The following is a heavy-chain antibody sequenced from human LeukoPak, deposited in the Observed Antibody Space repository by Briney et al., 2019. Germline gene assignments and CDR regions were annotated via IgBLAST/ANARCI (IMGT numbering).Heavy chain of an antibody. CDR3: ARAGSGQQQHPYNWFDP. V-gene: IGHV1-2*02. CDR2: INANSGGS. Sequence: ASVKVSCEASGYSLTGYYIHWGRQAPGQRLEWMGCINANSGGSNSAQKFQGRVTITRETSISTAYMELSSLRSDDTPVYYCARAGSGQQQHPYNWFDPWGQGTLVTVSS. D-gene: IGHD6-13*01. J-gene: IGHJ5*02. CDR1: GYSLTGYY.